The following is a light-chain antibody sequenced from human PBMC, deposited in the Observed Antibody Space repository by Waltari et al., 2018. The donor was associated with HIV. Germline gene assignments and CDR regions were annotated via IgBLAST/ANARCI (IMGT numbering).Light chain of an antibody. V-gene: IGLV1-44*01. CDR1: SSNIGSNT. CDR2: SNN. Sequence: QSVLTQPPSASGTPGPRVTISCSGSSSNIGSNTVTWYQQLPGTAPKLLIYSNNQRPSGVPDRFSGSKSGTSASLAISGLQSEDEADYYCGAWDDSLNGFYVFGTGTKVTVL. CDR3: GAWDDSLNGFYV. J-gene: IGLJ1*01.